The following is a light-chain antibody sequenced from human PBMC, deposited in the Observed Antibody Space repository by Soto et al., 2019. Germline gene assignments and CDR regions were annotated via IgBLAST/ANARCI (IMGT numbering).Light chain of an antibody. J-gene: IGKJ4*01. Sequence: DIQMYLSAASLSASKGDRVTITCLASQTISGYLNWYQQKPGKAPELLIYAASYLGNGVPSRFSGSGSGTYFTLTISSLQPEDLTTYYCEHSYTTPLTFGGGTNVDIK. V-gene: IGKV1-39*01. CDR1: QTISGY. CDR2: AAS. CDR3: EHSYTTPLT.